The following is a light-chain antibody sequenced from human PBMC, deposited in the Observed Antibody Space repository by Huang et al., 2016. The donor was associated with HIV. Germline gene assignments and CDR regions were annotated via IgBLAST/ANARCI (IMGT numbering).Light chain of an antibody. CDR1: QSISSN. Sequence: EIVMTQSPATLSVSPGERATPSCRASQSISSNLAWYQQKPGQAPRLLSYGASTRATGIPARFSGSGSVTEFTLTISSLQSEDFAVYYCQQYYNWPPMYTFGQGTKLEIK. CDR2: GAS. J-gene: IGKJ2*01. V-gene: IGKV3-15*01. CDR3: QQYYNWPPMYT.